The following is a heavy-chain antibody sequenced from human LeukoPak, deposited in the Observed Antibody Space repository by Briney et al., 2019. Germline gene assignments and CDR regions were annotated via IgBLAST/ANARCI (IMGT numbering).Heavy chain of an antibody. J-gene: IGHJ4*02. D-gene: IGHD6-13*01. V-gene: IGHV4-34*01. CDR3: ARGLVRPPTTTPEYSSRHYYFDY. Sequence: KTSETLSLTCAVYGGSFSGYYWSWIRQPPGKGLEWIGEINHSGSTNYNPSLKSRVTISVDTSKNQFSLKLSSVTAAGTAVYYCARGLVRPPTTTPEYSSRHYYFDYWGQGTLVTVSS. CDR2: INHSGST. CDR1: GGSFSGYY.